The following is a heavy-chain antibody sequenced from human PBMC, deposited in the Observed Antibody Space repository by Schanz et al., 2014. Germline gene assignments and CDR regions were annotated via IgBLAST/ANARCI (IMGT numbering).Heavy chain of an antibody. V-gene: IGHV3-48*01. Sequence: VQLVDSGGGLVQPGGSLRLSCAASGFTFSSNSMNWVRQAPGKGLEWVSYISGSSRTIYYADSMKGRFTVSRDNAENALYLQMNSLRAEDTGLYFCARGGSGSHYRLDYWGQGTLVTVSS. CDR2: ISGSSRTI. J-gene: IGHJ4*02. D-gene: IGHD1-26*01. CDR1: GFTFSSNS. CDR3: ARGGSGSHYRLDY.